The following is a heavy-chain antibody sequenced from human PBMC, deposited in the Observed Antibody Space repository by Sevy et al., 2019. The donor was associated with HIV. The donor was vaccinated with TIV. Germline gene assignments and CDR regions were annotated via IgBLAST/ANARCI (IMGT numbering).Heavy chain of an antibody. CDR2: FDPEDGET. V-gene: IGHV1-24*01. Sequence: ASVKVSCKVSRYSLSEISMHWVRQAPGKGLEWMGGFDPEDGETIYAQKFQGRVTMTEDTSTDTAYMELRRLTSEDTAVDYCATLDFWSDHPFYGTDVWGQGTTVTVSS. CDR3: ATLDFWSDHPFYGTDV. D-gene: IGHD3-3*01. CDR1: RYSLSEIS. J-gene: IGHJ6*02.